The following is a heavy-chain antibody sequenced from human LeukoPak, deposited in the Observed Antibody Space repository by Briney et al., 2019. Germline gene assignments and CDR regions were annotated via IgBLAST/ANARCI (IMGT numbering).Heavy chain of an antibody. CDR1: GGSTSSSSYY. J-gene: IGHJ2*01. Sequence: SETLSLTCSVSGGSTSSSSYYWGWIRQPPGKGLEWIGSFYSSGSTYYNSSLKSRVTISVDTSKNHFSLRLSSVTAADTATYYCARVGQGCFDLWGRGTLVTVSS. CDR3: ARVGQGCFDL. V-gene: IGHV4-39*07. CDR2: FYSSGST.